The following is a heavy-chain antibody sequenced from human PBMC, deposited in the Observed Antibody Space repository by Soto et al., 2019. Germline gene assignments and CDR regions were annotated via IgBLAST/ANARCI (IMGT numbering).Heavy chain of an antibody. J-gene: IGHJ4*02. Sequence: GGSLRLSRAASGFTFSSYAMHWVRQAPGKGLEWVAVISYDGSNKYYADSVKGRFTISRDNSKNTLYLQMNSLRAEDTAVYYCARNLDMIVVGNFDYWGQGTLVTVSS. CDR2: ISYDGSNK. CDR1: GFTFSSYA. V-gene: IGHV3-30-3*01. CDR3: ARNLDMIVVGNFDY. D-gene: IGHD3-22*01.